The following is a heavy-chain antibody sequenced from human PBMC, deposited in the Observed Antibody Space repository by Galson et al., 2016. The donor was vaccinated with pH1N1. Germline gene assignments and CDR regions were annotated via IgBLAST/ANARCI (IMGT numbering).Heavy chain of an antibody. CDR2: IKQDGSEK. CDR1: GFTFSRYW. V-gene: IGHV3-7*03. CDR3: ARDRGFFSVTTSAFHM. J-gene: IGHJ3*02. D-gene: IGHD4-17*01. Sequence: SLRLSCAASGFTFSRYWMSWVRQAPGKGLEWVANIKQDGSEKNYVDSVKGRFIVSRDNAKNSLYLQMNSLRGGDTAVYYCARDRGFFSVTTSAFHMWGQGTMVTVSS.